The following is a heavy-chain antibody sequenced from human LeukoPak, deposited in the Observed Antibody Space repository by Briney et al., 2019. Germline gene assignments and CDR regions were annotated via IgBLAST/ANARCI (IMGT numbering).Heavy chain of an antibody. CDR3: AKDQLITQLAVTAPFDN. CDR2: IAYNGRDK. D-gene: IGHD4-23*01. V-gene: IGHV3-30*18. Sequence: GGSLRLSCAASGFTFSSYAMSWVRQAPGKGLEWVAFIAYNGRDKFADSVKGRFTISRDNSKNTVYLEMSSLRAEDTALYYCAKDQLITQLAVTAPFDNWGQGTLVTVSS. CDR1: GFTFSSYA. J-gene: IGHJ4*02.